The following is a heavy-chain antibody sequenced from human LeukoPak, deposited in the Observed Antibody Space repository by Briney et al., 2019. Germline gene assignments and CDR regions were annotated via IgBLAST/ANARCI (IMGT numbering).Heavy chain of an antibody. CDR2: ISGSGGST. CDR3: AKGLDPVAYYGMDV. J-gene: IGHJ6*02. D-gene: IGHD6-6*01. Sequence: SGGSLRLSCAASGFTFSSYAMSWVHQAPGEGLEWVSAISGSGGSTYYADSVKGRFTISRDNSKNTLCLQMNSLRAEDTAVYYCAKGLDPVAYYGMDVWGQGTTVTVSS. CDR1: GFTFSSYA. V-gene: IGHV3-23*01.